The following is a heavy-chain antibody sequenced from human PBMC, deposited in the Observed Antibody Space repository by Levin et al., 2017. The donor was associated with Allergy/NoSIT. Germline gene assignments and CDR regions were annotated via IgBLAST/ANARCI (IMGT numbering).Heavy chain of an antibody. Sequence: KPSETLSLTCSVFGGSVSSSSYYWRWIRQPPGKGLEWIGHIYYSGSTDYNPSLKSRVTISVDTSKNQFSLKLSSVTAADTAVYYCARDVLSSVSRLGMAVWGQGTTVIVSS. D-gene: IGHD1-1*01. V-gene: IGHV4-61*01. CDR2: IYYSGST. J-gene: IGHJ6*02. CDR3: ARDVLSSVSRLGMAV. CDR1: GGSVSSSSYY.